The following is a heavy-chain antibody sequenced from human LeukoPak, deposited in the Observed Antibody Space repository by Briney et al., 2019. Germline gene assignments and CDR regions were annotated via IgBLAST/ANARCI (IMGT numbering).Heavy chain of an antibody. CDR1: GFAFSSHR. J-gene: IGHJ4*02. D-gene: IGHD5-12*01. V-gene: IGHV3-64D*06. Sequence: PGGSLRLSCSASGFAFSSHRMHWVRQAPGKGLEYVSSISPNGGSTSYADSVKGKFMISRDNSKDTLYLQMSSLRIEDTAVYYCVRRGSGGYDYWGKGAQVIVSS. CDR2: ISPNGGST. CDR3: VRRGSGGYDY.